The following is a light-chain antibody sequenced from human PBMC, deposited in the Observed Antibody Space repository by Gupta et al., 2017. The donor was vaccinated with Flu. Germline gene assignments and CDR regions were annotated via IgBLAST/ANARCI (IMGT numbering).Light chain of an antibody. V-gene: IGLV4-60*03. Sequence: QTVPTQSSSASASLGSSVKLTCTLSSGHRTYTIAWHQQQPGEAPRYLMKVEGSGVYNKGSGVPDRFSGSSSGADRYLTISNLQSEDEADYYCETWDSNIVLFGGGTKLTVL. CDR2: VEGSGVY. CDR3: ETWDSNIVL. J-gene: IGLJ2*01. CDR1: SGHRTYT.